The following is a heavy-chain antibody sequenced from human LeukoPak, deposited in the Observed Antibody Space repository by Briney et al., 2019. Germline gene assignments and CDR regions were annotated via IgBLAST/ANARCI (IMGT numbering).Heavy chain of an antibody. CDR1: GFTFSTYS. V-gene: IGHV3-48*02. J-gene: IGHJ4*02. D-gene: IGHD6-19*01. CDR2: ISSSSSTI. CDR3: VKTLSQWPREGFEY. Sequence: GGSLRLSCAASGFTFSTYSMIWVRKAPGKGLEWVSYISSSSSTIYYADSVKGRFTISRDNAKNSLYLHMNSLRDEDTAVYYCVKTLSQWPREGFEYWGQGTLVSVSS.